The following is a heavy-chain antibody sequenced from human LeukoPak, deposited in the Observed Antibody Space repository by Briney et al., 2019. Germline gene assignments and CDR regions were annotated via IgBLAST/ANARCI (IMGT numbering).Heavy chain of an antibody. Sequence: GGSLRLSCAASGFTFSSYSMYWVRQAPGKGLEWVSSISSSSSYIYYADSVKGRFTISRDNAKNSLYLQMNSLRAEDTAVYYCARAPYGDYYFDYWGQGTLVTVSS. CDR1: GFTFSSYS. CDR3: ARAPYGDYYFDY. CDR2: ISSSSSYI. V-gene: IGHV3-21*01. D-gene: IGHD4-17*01. J-gene: IGHJ4*02.